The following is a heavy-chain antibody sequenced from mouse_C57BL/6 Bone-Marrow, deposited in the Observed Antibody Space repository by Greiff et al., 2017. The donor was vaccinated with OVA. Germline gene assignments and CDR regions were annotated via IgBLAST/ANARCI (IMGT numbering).Heavy chain of an antibody. J-gene: IGHJ4*01. CDR3: ARMDYGSSYDYAMDY. CDR2: IDPSDSYT. CDR1: GYTFTSYW. D-gene: IGHD1-1*01. Sequence: VQLQQPGAERVKPGASVKLSCKASGYTFTSYWMQWVKQRPGQGLEWIGEIDPSDSYTNYNQKFKGKATLTVDTSSSTAYMQLSSLTSEDSAVYYCARMDYGSSYDYAMDYWGQGTSVTVSS. V-gene: IGHV1-50*01.